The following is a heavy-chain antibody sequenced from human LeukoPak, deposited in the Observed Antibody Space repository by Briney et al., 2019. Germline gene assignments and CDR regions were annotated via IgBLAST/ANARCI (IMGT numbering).Heavy chain of an antibody. CDR3: ARDQYDTWSRRGNFDS. Sequence: GGSLRLSCVASGFTFGKYWMSWVRQAPGKGLEWVANIKLDGSEKNYVDSVKGRFTISRDNTKNSLYLRMNSLRAEDTAVFYCARDQYDTWSRRGNFDSWGQGTLVIVSS. V-gene: IGHV3-7*03. CDR1: GFTFGKYW. D-gene: IGHD3-3*01. CDR2: IKLDGSEK. J-gene: IGHJ4*02.